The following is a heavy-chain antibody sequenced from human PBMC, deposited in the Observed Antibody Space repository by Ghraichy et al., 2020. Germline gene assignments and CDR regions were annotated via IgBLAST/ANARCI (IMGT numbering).Heavy chain of an antibody. Sequence: LSLTCAASGFTFSSYWMSWVRQAPGKGLEWVANIKQDGSEKYYVDSVKGRFTISRDNAKNSLYLQMNSLRAEDTAVYYCARVYSSGWPIDFEYFQHWGQGTLVTVSS. J-gene: IGHJ1*01. V-gene: IGHV3-7*03. CDR1: GFTFSSYW. CDR3: ARVYSSGWPIDFEYFQH. D-gene: IGHD6-19*01. CDR2: IKQDGSEK.